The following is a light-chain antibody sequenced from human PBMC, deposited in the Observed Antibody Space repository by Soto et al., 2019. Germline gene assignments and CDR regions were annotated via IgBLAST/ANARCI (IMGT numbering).Light chain of an antibody. V-gene: IGKV3-20*01. Sequence: IVLTQSPCTLSLFPGERATLSCRASQSITSGYLAWYQQKPGQSPRLLIYGASSRATGIPDRFSGSGSGTDFTLTISRLEPEDFAVYYCQQYGSSPTFGQGTRLEIK. CDR3: QQYGSSPT. J-gene: IGKJ5*01. CDR2: GAS. CDR1: QSITSGY.